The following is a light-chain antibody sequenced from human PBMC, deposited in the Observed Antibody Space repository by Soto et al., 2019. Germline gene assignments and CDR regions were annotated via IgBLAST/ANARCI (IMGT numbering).Light chain of an antibody. CDR2: GAS. Sequence: EIVLTQSPDTLSLSPGEIATLSCSASQTVTSGYLAWYQQKPGQAPRLLIYGASTRATGIPARFSGSGSGTEFTLTISSLQSEDFAVYYCQQYNNWPPWTFGQGTKVDIK. CDR1: QTVTSGY. J-gene: IGKJ1*01. CDR3: QQYNNWPPWT. V-gene: IGKV3-15*01.